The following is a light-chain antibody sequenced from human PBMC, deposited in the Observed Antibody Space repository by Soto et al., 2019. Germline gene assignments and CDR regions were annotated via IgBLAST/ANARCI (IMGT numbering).Light chain of an antibody. CDR2: NVN. CDR1: SSDIGGRDF. Sequence: QSALTQPASVSGSPGQSITVSCTGTSSDIGGRDFVSWYLQHPGKAPKLIIYNVNYRPSGVSDRFSGSKSGNTASLTISGLQADDEANYYCSSYTNTTTVIFGGGTKVTVL. V-gene: IGLV2-14*03. CDR3: SSYTNTTTVI. J-gene: IGLJ2*01.